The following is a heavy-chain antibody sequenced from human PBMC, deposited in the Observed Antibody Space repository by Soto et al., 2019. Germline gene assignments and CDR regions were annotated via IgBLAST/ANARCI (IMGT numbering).Heavy chain of an antibody. J-gene: IGHJ5*02. CDR1: ENTFSTYL. Sequence: ASVKVSCKASENTFSTYLVHWVRQVHGQGLEWMGWHNGYNGQTEYSQKFQGRVTITRDTSAKTAYLELRSLTSEDTAVYYCAGPHDRAGLGTWGQGTLVTVSS. D-gene: IGHD1-1*01. V-gene: IGHV1-3*01. CDR2: HNGYNGQT. CDR3: AGPHDRAGLGT.